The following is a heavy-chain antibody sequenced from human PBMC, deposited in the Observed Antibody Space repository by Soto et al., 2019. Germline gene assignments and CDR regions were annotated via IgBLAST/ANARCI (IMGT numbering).Heavy chain of an antibody. J-gene: IGHJ5*02. CDR1: ENTFSTYL. Sequence: ASVKVSCKASENTFSTYLVHWVRQVHGQGLEWMGWHNGYNGQTEYSQKFQGRVTITRDTSAKTAYLELRSLTSEDTAVYYCAGPHDRAGLGTWGQGTLVTVSS. D-gene: IGHD1-1*01. V-gene: IGHV1-3*01. CDR2: HNGYNGQT. CDR3: AGPHDRAGLGT.